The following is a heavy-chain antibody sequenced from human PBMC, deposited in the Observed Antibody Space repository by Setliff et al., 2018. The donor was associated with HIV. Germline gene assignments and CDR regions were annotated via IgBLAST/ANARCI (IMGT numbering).Heavy chain of an antibody. CDR1: GFTFGDYT. CDR2: IRSEAYGGTT. J-gene: IGHJ3*02. Sequence: GGSLRLSCTASGFTFGDYTMSWVRQAPGKGLEWVGLIRSEAYGGTTEYAASVKGRFTISRDDSKSIAYLQMKSPKTEDTAVYYCAKMHTAMDPDTFDIWGQGTMVTVSS. V-gene: IGHV3-49*04. D-gene: IGHD5-18*01. CDR3: AKMHTAMDPDTFDI.